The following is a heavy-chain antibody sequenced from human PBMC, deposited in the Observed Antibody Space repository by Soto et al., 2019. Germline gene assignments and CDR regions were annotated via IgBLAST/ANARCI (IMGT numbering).Heavy chain of an antibody. Sequence: QVQLVQSGAEVKEPGASVKVSCKSFGYTFTNYGITWVRQSPAQGLEWMGWISAHDGNTDYAQKFEGRVTMTTDTSTSTTYTELTGLISDDTAVYYCATVLGGICHHRRCWFDPWGQGTPVTVSA. V-gene: IGHV1-18*01. D-gene: IGHD3-16*01. CDR2: ISAHDGNT. J-gene: IGHJ5*02. CDR1: GYTFTNYG. CDR3: ATVLGGICHHRRCWFDP.